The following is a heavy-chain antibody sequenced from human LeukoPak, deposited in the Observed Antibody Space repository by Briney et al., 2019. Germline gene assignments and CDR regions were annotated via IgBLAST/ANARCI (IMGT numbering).Heavy chain of an antibody. CDR1: GFTFSSYG. J-gene: IGHJ4*02. Sequence: GGSLRLSCAASGFTFSSYGMHWVRQAPGKGLEWVAVISYDGSNKYYADSVKGRFTISRDNSKNTLYLQMNSLRAEDTAVYYCARDRYSYGYNYFDYWGQGTLVTVSS. D-gene: IGHD5-18*01. V-gene: IGHV3-30*03. CDR2: ISYDGSNK. CDR3: ARDRYSYGYNYFDY.